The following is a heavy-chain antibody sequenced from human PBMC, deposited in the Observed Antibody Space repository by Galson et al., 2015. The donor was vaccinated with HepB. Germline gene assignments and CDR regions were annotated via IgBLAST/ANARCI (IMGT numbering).Heavy chain of an antibody. CDR1: GFTFSSYS. J-gene: IGHJ4*02. CDR2: ISAGGNRE. D-gene: IGHD3-3*01. CDR3: AKAIPAPSRYSFDL. Sequence: SLRLSCAASGFTFSSYSMWWARQAPGKGLEWVSAISAGGNREYYAASLKGRFTISRGNSKNIMYIQMNSLRAEDTAVYFCAKAIPAPSRYSFDLWGQGTLVTVSS. V-gene: IGHV3-23*01.